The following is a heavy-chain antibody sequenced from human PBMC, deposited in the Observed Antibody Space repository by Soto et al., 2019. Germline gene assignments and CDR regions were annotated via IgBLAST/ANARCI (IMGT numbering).Heavy chain of an antibody. CDR2: MYNSGST. Sequence: PSETLSLTCTVSGGSISSSSYYWGWIRQPPGKGLEWIVSMYNSGSTYYNPSRKSRVTISVDTSKNPFSLKLSSVTAADTAVYYCARIRFGSDSSGYDYWGQGTLVTASS. V-gene: IGHV4-39*01. J-gene: IGHJ4*02. D-gene: IGHD3-22*01. CDR1: GGSISSSSYY. CDR3: ARIRFGSDSSGYDY.